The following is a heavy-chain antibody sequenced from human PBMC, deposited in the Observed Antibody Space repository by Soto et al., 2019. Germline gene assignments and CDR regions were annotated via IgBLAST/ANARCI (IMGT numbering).Heavy chain of an antibody. D-gene: IGHD4-17*01. CDR3: AHRTTTMTWWFDP. J-gene: IGHJ5*02. Sequence: QITLKESGPTLVKPTQTLTLTCTFSGFSRTTSGVGVGWIRQPPGKALEWLALISWDADNRSSPSLKSRLTITKDTVKNQVVLTMPNMDPADTPTFFCAHRTTTMTWWFDPWGEGTLVTVSS. CDR1: GFSRTTSGVG. CDR2: ISWDADN. V-gene: IGHV2-5*02.